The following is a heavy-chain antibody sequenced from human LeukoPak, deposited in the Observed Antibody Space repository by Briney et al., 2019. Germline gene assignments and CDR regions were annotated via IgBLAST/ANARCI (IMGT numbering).Heavy chain of an antibody. Sequence: GGSLRLSCAASGFTFSSYAMSWVRQAPGKGLEWVSAISGSGGSTYYADSVKGRFTISRDNSKNTLYLQMNSLRAEDTAVYYCARGVVVVGVIDYWGQGTLVTVSS. D-gene: IGHD3-22*01. V-gene: IGHV3-23*01. CDR1: GFTFSSYA. CDR3: ARGVVVVGVIDY. J-gene: IGHJ4*02. CDR2: ISGSGGST.